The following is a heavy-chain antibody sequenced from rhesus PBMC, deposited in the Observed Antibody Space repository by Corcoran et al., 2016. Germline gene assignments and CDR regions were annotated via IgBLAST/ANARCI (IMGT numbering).Heavy chain of an antibody. D-gene: IGHD6-25*01. CDR3: ARRKIAATFDY. CDR2: IYSNSERT. V-gene: IGHV4S12*01. Sequence: QVQLQESGPGVVKPAATLSLTCGVSGGSISSSNWWSWIRQPPGKGLGWMWGIYSNSERTNYNPALKSRVSMSKDTSKNQFSLKLSSVTAADTAVYYCARRKIAATFDYWGQGVLVTVSS. CDR1: GGSISSSNW. J-gene: IGHJ4*01.